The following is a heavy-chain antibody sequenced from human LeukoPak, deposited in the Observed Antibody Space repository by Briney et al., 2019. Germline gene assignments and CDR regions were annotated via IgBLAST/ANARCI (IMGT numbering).Heavy chain of an antibody. CDR3: ARDAGLGATYSYFDY. V-gene: IGHV1-69*04. CDR2: IIPILGIA. D-gene: IGHD1-26*01. CDR1: GHTLTSYG. J-gene: IGHJ4*02. Sequence: ASVKVSCTASGHTLTSYGINWVRQAPGQGLEWMGRIIPILGIANYAQKFQGRVTITADKSTSTAYMELSSLRSEDTAVYYCARDAGLGATYSYFDYWGQGTLVTVSS.